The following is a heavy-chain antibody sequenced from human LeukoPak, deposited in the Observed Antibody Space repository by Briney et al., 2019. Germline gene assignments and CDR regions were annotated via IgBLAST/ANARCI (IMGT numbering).Heavy chain of an antibody. CDR2: INHSGST. J-gene: IGHJ3*02. D-gene: IGHD3-10*01. CDR1: GGSFSGYY. CDR3: AKSNGYGLVDI. Sequence: SETLSLTRAVYGGSFSGYYWSWIRQPPGKGLEWIGEINHSGSTNYNPSLKSRVTISVDTSKNQFSLKLNSVTAADTAVYYCAKSNGYGLVDIWGQGTMVTVSS. V-gene: IGHV4-34*01.